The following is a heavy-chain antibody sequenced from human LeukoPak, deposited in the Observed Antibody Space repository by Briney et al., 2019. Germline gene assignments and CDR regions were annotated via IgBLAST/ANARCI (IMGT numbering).Heavy chain of an antibody. CDR2: IYYSGST. CDR1: GGSISSGGYY. J-gene: IGHJ6*02. Sequence: PSQTLSLTCTVSGGSISSGGYYWSWIRQHPGKGLEWIGYIYYSGSTYYNPPLKSRVTISVDTSKNQFSLKLSSVTAADTAVYYCAREGIAAAGRSGMDVWGQGTTVTVSS. V-gene: IGHV4-31*03. CDR3: AREGIAAAGRSGMDV. D-gene: IGHD6-13*01.